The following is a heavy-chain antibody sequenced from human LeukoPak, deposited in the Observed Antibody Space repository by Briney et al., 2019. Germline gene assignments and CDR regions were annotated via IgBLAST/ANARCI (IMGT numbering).Heavy chain of an antibody. CDR2: IKQDGSEK. V-gene: IGHV3-7*01. CDR1: GFTFSSYW. D-gene: IGHD3-22*01. CDR3: ARDRHYYYDSSGYFPDAFDI. Sequence: GGSLRLSCAASGFTFSSYWMSWVRQAPGKGLEWVANIKQDGSEKYYVDSVKGRFTISRDNAKNSLYLQMNSLRAEDTAVYYCARDRHYYYDSSGYFPDAFDIWGQGTMVTVSS. J-gene: IGHJ3*02.